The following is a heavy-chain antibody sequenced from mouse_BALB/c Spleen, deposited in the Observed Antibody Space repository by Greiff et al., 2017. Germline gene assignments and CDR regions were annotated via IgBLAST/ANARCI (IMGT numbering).Heavy chain of an antibody. CDR1: GFTFSSYT. CDR2: ISSGGSYT. CDR3: AKLGGGYFDY. Sequence: EVQGVESGGGLVKPGGSLKLSCAASGFTFSSYTMSWVRQTPEKRLEWVATISSGGSYTYYPDSVKGRFTISRDNAKNTLYLEMSSLRSEDTAMYYCAKLGGGYFDYWGQGTTLTVSS. J-gene: IGHJ2*01. D-gene: IGHD4-1*01. V-gene: IGHV5-9-3*01.